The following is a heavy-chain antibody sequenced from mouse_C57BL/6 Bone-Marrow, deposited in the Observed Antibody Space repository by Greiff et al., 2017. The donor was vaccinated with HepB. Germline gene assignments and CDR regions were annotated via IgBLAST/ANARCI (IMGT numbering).Heavy chain of an antibody. D-gene: IGHD1-1*01. CDR3: AREDDDGSSYDYYARDY. J-gene: IGHJ4*01. CDR1: GFTFSSYA. CDR2: ISAGGSYT. Sequence: DVMLVESGGGLVKPGGSLKLSCAASGFTFSSYAMSWVRQTPEKRLEWVATISAGGSYTYYPDNVKGRFTISRDNAKNNLYLQMSHLKSEDTAMYYCAREDDDGSSYDYYARDYGGQGTSVTVSA. V-gene: IGHV5-4*01.